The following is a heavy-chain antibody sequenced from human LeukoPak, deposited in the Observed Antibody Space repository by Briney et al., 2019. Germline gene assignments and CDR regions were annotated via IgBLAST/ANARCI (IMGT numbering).Heavy chain of an antibody. CDR2: INHSGST. Sequence: SETLSLTCAVYGGSFSGYYWSWIRQPPGKGLEWIGEINHSGSTNYNPSLKSRVTISVDTSKNQFSLKLGSVTAADTAVYYCARGVGRGGNYYGSGSYHNWFDPWGQGTLVTVSS. CDR1: GGSFSGYY. J-gene: IGHJ5*02. V-gene: IGHV4-34*01. CDR3: ARGVGRGGNYYGSGSYHNWFDP. D-gene: IGHD3-10*01.